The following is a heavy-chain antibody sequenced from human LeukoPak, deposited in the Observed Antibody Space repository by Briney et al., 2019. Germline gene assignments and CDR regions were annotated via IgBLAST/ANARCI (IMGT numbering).Heavy chain of an antibody. CDR1: GFRFNTYW. CDR2: IKQDGNEK. Sequence: PGGSLRLSCAASGFRFNTYWMSWVRQAPGKGLEWVANIKQDGNEKYYADSVKGRFTISRDNAKNTLYLQMNSLRAEDTAVYYCARDVSRTGVTDWFDPWGQGTLVTVSS. V-gene: IGHV3-7*01. J-gene: IGHJ5*02. CDR3: ARDVSRTGVTDWFDP. D-gene: IGHD3/OR15-3a*01.